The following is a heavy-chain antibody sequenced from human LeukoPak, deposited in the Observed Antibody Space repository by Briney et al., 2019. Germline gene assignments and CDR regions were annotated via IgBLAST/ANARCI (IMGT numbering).Heavy chain of an antibody. Sequence: PGGSLRLSCAASGFTFSSYSMNWVRQAPGKGLEWVSSISSSSSYICYADSVKGRFTISRDNAKNSLYLQMNSLRAEDTAVYYCVRSPSTVTTSWFDPWGQGTLVTVSS. CDR1: GFTFSSYS. D-gene: IGHD4-11*01. CDR3: VRSPSTVTTSWFDP. CDR2: ISSSSSYI. J-gene: IGHJ5*02. V-gene: IGHV3-21*01.